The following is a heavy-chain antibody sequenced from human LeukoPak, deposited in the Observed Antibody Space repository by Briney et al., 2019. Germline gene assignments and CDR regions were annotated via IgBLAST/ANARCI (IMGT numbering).Heavy chain of an antibody. V-gene: IGHV3-33*01. CDR2: IWYDGSTK. Sequence: GGSLRLSCAASGFTFSTYGMHWVRQAPGKGLEWVAVIWYDGSTKYYADSVKGRFTISRDNSKNTLSLQMNSLRAEDTAVYYCARAVGPFDIWGQGTIVIVSS. J-gene: IGHJ3*02. CDR1: GFTFSTYG. CDR3: ARAVGPFDI.